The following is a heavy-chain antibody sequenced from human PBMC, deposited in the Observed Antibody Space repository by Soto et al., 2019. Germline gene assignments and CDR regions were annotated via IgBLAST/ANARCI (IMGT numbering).Heavy chain of an antibody. CDR2: MNPNSGNT. J-gene: IGHJ4*02. CDR3: ARGAAIERYFDY. CDR1: GYTFTSYD. V-gene: IGHV1-8*01. D-gene: IGHD6-25*01. Sequence: ASVKVSCKASGYTFTSYDINWVRQATGQGLEWMGWMNPNSGNTGYAQKFQGRVTMTRNTSISTAYMELSSLRSEDTAVYYCARGAAIERYFDYWGQGTLVTVSS.